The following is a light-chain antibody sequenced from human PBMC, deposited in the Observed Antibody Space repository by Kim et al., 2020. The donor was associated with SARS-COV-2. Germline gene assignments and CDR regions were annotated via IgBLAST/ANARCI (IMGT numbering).Light chain of an antibody. CDR3: QQYNLYPLT. V-gene: IGKV1-5*03. Sequence: ASVGDSFTFACRASQSISDWLAWFQQKPGKAPKLLIFKASTLMTGVPSRFSGRGSGTEFTLTINSLQPDDFASYYCQQYNLYPLTFGGGTKVDIK. J-gene: IGKJ4*01. CDR1: QSISDW. CDR2: KAS.